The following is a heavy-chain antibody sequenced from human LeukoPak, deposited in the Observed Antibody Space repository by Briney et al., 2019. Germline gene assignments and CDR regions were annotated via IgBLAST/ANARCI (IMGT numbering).Heavy chain of an antibody. CDR2: ISYDGSNK. CDR3: ARDLEAGPGSSPDY. J-gene: IGHJ4*02. CDR1: GFTFSSYA. V-gene: IGHV3-30-3*01. Sequence: GGSLRLSCAASGFTFSSYAMHWVRQAPGKGLEWVAVISYDGSNKYYADSVKGRFTISRDNSKNTLYLQMNSLRAEDTAVYYCARDLEAGPGSSPDYWGQGTLVTVSS. D-gene: IGHD6-6*01.